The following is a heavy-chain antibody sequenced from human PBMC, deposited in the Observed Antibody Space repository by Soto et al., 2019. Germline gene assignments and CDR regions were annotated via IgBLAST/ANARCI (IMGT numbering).Heavy chain of an antibody. CDR1: GLTFSSYA. V-gene: IGHV3-23*01. J-gene: IGHJ4*02. D-gene: IGHD6-13*01. CDR2: ISGRGDRT. CDR3: AKDLWQQLVRGSYN. Sequence: EVQLLESGGGLVQPGGSLRLSCAASGLTFSSYAMSWVRQAPGKGLEWVAGISGRGDRTYYADSVKGRFTISRDNTKHALYLQTNSLRVEDTAVYFCAKDLWQQLVRGSYNWGQGTLVTVAS.